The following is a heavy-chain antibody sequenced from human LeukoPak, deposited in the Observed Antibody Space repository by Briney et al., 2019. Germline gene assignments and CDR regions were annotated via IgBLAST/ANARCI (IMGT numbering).Heavy chain of an antibody. D-gene: IGHD2-15*01. V-gene: IGHV3-23*01. CDR2: ISNTAGFT. CDR1: GFTFSTYA. CDR3: AKSNYYCSDSCQPDDAFDV. J-gene: IGHJ3*01. Sequence: PGGSLRLSCAASGFTFSTYAMSWVRQVPGKGLEWVSGISNTAGFTYYADSVKGRFTISRDNSKNTLYLQSNSLRAEDTAVYYCAKSNYYCSDSCQPDDAFDVWGQGTMVTVSS.